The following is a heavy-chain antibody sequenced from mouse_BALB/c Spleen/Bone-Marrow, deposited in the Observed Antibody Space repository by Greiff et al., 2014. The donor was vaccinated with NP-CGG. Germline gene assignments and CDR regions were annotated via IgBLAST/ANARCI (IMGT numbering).Heavy chain of an antibody. Sequence: QVQLKESGPELVKPGASVRISCKASGYTFTRYYIQWMKQRPGQGLEWIGWIYPGNVNTKYNEKFKGKATLTADKSSSTAYMQLSSLTSEDSAVYFCAMWLRRDYYAMHYWGQGTSVTVSS. D-gene: IGHD2-2*01. CDR3: AMWLRRDYYAMHY. CDR2: IYPGNVNT. J-gene: IGHJ4*01. CDR1: GYTFTRYY. V-gene: IGHV1S56*01.